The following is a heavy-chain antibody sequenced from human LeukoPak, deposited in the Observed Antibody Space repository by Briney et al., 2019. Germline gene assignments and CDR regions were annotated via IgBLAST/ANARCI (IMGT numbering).Heavy chain of an antibody. CDR2: IYYSGST. CDR1: GGSISSYY. J-gene: IGHJ4*02. V-gene: IGHV4-59*01. D-gene: IGHD1-26*01. Sequence: PSETLSLTCTVSGGSISSYYWSWLRQPPGKGLEWIGYIYYSGSTNYNPSLKSRVTISVDTSKNQFPLKLSSVTAADTAVYYCARGGSYYAYWGQGTLVTVSS. CDR3: ARGGSYYAY.